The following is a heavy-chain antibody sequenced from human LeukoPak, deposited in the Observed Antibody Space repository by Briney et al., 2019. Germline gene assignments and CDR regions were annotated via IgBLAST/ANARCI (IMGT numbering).Heavy chain of an antibody. CDR3: ATEERPGSSLHS. CDR2: IFYNGST. CDR1: GGSIRSYF. Sequence: SETLSLTCTVSGGSIRSYFWSWIRQPPGKGLEWIGYIFYNGSTNYNPSLKSRVTISVDTSKNQFSLKLSSVTAADTAVYYCATEERPGSSLHSWGQGTLVTVSS. D-gene: IGHD1-26*01. V-gene: IGHV4-59*01. J-gene: IGHJ4*02.